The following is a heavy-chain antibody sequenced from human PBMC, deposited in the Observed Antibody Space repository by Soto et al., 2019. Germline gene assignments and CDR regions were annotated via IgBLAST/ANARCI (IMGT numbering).Heavy chain of an antibody. CDR1: GFTFSSFW. CDR2: IKQDGSEK. Sequence: EVQLVESGGGLVQPGGSPRLSCAASGFTFSSFWMSWVRQAPGKGLEWVANIKQDGSEKYYVDSVKGRFTISRDNAKNSLYLQMNSLRAEDTAVYYCARDRLGGIAPYYYYGMDVWGQGTTVTVSS. CDR3: ARDRLGGIAPYYYYGMDV. J-gene: IGHJ6*02. V-gene: IGHV3-7*03. D-gene: IGHD6-13*01.